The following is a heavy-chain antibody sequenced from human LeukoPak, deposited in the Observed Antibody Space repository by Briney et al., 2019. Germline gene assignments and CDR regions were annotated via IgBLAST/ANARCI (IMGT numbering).Heavy chain of an antibody. D-gene: IGHD3-3*01. Sequence: PGGSLRLSCAASGFTFSSYAMSWVRQAPGKGLEWVSAISGSGGSTYYADSVKGRFTISRDNSKNTLYPQMNSLRAEDTAVYYCAKSYYDFWSGPGPFDYWGQGTLVTVSS. CDR2: ISGSGGST. V-gene: IGHV3-23*01. CDR1: GFTFSSYA. CDR3: AKSYYDFWSGPGPFDY. J-gene: IGHJ4*02.